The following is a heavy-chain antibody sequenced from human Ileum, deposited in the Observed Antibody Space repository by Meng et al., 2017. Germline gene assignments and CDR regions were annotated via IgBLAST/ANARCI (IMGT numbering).Heavy chain of an antibody. CDR3: ARVTGGDYGIEFAY. J-gene: IGHJ4*02. CDR1: GDIFTTYA. Sequence: QLVQSGPELKKPGASVKVSCKASGDIFTTYAINWVRQAPGQGLQWMGWINTNTGNPTYAQGFTGRFVFSLDTSVNTAYLQISSLKAEDTAVYYCARVTGGDYGIEFAYWGQGTLVTVSS. V-gene: IGHV7-4-1*02. D-gene: IGHD4-17*01. CDR2: INTNTGNP.